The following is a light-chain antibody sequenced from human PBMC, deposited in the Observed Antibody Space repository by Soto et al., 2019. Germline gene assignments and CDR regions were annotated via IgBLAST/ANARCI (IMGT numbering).Light chain of an antibody. CDR1: SGHSNYA. CDR3: QTWGTGIVV. Sequence: QPVLTQSPSASASLGASVKLTCTLNSGHSNYAIAWHQQRPEKGPRYLMKLNNDGSHTKGGGIPDRFSGSSSGAERYLTISSLQSEDEADYYCQTWGTGIVVFGGGTQLTVL. CDR2: LNNDGSH. J-gene: IGLJ2*01. V-gene: IGLV4-69*01.